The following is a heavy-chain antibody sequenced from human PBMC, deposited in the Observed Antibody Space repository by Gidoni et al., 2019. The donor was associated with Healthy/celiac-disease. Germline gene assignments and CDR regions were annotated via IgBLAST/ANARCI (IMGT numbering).Heavy chain of an antibody. CDR1: GFTFSSYA. V-gene: IGHV3-23*01. Sequence: EVQLLESGGGLVQPGGSLRLSCAASGFTFSSYAMSWVRQAPGKGLEWVSAISGSGGSTYYADAVKGRFTISRDNSKNTLYLQMNSLRAEDTAVYYCAKFGYGSGSYYNALHPWGQGTLVTVSS. D-gene: IGHD3-10*01. CDR2: ISGSGGST. CDR3: AKFGYGSGSYYNALHP. J-gene: IGHJ5*02.